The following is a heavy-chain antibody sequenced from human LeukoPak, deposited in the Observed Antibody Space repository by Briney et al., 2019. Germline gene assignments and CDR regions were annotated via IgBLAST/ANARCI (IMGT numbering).Heavy chain of an antibody. CDR2: ISGSGGAT. V-gene: IGHV3-23*01. Sequence: PGGSLRLSCAASGFTFSSYAMSWVRQAPGKGLEWVSTISGSGGATYYADSVKGRFTISRDNSKNTLYLQMNSLRAEDTAVYYCAKERLNPSRYFDYWGQGTLVTVSS. CDR3: AKERLNPSRYFDY. CDR1: GFTFSSYA. J-gene: IGHJ4*02. D-gene: IGHD3-22*01.